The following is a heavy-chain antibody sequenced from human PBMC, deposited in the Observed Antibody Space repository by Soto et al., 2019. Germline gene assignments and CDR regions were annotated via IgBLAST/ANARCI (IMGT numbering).Heavy chain of an antibody. CDR2: INHSGST. J-gene: IGHJ6*02. V-gene: IGHV4-34*01. Sequence: SETLSLTCAVYGGSFSGYYWSWIRQPPGKGLEWIGEINHSGSTNYNPSLKSRVTISVDTSKNQFSLKLSSVTAPDTAMYYCARHGYCSSTSCYQRGSTGMDVWGQGTTVTVSS. D-gene: IGHD2-2*03. CDR1: GGSFSGYY. CDR3: ARHGYCSSTSCYQRGSTGMDV.